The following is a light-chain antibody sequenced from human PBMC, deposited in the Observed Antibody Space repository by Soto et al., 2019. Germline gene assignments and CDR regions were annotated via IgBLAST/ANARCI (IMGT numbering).Light chain of an antibody. J-gene: IGKJ1*01. CDR2: KAS. CDR3: QQYGSSSWT. CDR1: QTISSW. Sequence: IQMTQSPSTLSGTVGDRVSITRRASQTISSWLAWYQQKPGKAPKLLIYKASTLKSGVPSRFSGSGSGTDFTLTISRLEPEDFAVYYCQQYGSSSWTFGQGTKVDI. V-gene: IGKV1-5*03.